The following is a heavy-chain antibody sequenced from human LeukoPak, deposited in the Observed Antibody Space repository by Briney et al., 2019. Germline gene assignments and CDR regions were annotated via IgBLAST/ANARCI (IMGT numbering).Heavy chain of an antibody. J-gene: IGHJ6*03. Sequence: GGSLRLSCAASGFTFSNAWMSWVRQAPGKGLEWIGRIKSKTDVGTTDYAAPVKGRFTISRDNSKNTLYLQMNSLRAEDTAVYYCAKNHHGMVRGVIYFHYYYMDVWGKGTTVTISS. V-gene: IGHV3-15*01. CDR2: IKSKTDVGTT. CDR1: GFTFSNAW. D-gene: IGHD3-10*01. CDR3: AKNHHGMVRGVIYFHYYYMDV.